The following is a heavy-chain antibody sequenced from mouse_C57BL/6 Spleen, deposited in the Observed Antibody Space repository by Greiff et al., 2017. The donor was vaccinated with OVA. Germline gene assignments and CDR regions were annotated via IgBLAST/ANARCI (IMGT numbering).Heavy chain of an antibody. D-gene: IGHD3-2*02. Sequence: EVKLQESGPGLVKPSQSLSLTCSVTGYSITSGYYWNWIRQFPGNKLEWMGYISYDGSNNYNPSLKNRISITRDTSKNQFFLKLNSVTTEDTATYYCARGVGQLRPDYYFDYWGQGTTLTVSS. CDR3: ARGVGQLRPDYYFDY. V-gene: IGHV3-6*01. CDR1: GYSITSGYY. J-gene: IGHJ2*01. CDR2: ISYDGSN.